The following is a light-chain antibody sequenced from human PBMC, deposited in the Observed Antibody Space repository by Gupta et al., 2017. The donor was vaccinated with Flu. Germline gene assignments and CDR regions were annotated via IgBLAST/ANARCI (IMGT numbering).Light chain of an antibody. J-gene: IGKJ2*01. CDR1: QGVSTN. CDR2: QAD. CDR3: QQYNSWLYT. Sequence: EIVLTQSPDTLSLSPGERATLSCRASQGVSTNLAWYQQKPGQAPRLLIYQADTRATGIPARFSGSGSGTEFTLTISSLQSEDFAVYYCQQYNSWLYTFGQGTKLEI. V-gene: IGKV3-15*01.